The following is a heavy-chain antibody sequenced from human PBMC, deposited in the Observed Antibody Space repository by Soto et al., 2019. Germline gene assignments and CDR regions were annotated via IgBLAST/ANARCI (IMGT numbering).Heavy chain of an antibody. V-gene: IGHV1-18*01. D-gene: IGHD2-8*01. Sequence: ASVKVSSKASGYTFTRYGISSVRQAPGQGLEWMAWISGYNGDTNYAQKFQDRVSMTIDTSTGTAYMELRSLTSDDTAIYYCAKNGQPPYYYYGLDVWGQGTKVTVSS. CDR1: GYTFTRYG. J-gene: IGHJ6*02. CDR3: AKNGQPPYYYYGLDV. CDR2: ISGYNGDT.